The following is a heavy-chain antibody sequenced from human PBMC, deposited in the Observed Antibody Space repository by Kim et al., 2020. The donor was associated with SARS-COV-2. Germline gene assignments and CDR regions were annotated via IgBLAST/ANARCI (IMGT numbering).Heavy chain of an antibody. D-gene: IGHD2-2*02. Sequence: SETLSLTCTVSGGSISSGGYYWSWIRQHPGKGLEWIGYIYYSGSTYYNPSLKSRVTISVDTSKNQFSLKLSSVTAADTAVYYCARLYYGRNCFDPWGQGTLVTVSS. CDR1: GGSISSGGYY. J-gene: IGHJ5*02. CDR3: ARLYYGRNCFDP. V-gene: IGHV4-31*03. CDR2: IYYSGST.